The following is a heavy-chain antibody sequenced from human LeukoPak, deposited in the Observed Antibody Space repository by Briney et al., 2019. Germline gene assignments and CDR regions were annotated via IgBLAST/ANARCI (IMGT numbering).Heavy chain of an antibody. J-gene: IGHJ6*02. D-gene: IGHD6-13*01. CDR3: ARNGGGSSSWKYYYYGMDV. Sequence: ASVKVSCKASGYTFTSYAMHWVRQAPGQRLEWMGWINAGNGNTKYSQKFQGRDTITRDTSASTAYMELSSLRSEDTAVYYCARNGGGSSSWKYYYYGMDVWGQGTTVTVSS. CDR1: GYTFTSYA. V-gene: IGHV1-3*01. CDR2: INAGNGNT.